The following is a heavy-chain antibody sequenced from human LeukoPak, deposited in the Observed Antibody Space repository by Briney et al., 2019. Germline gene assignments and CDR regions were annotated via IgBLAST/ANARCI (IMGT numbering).Heavy chain of an antibody. CDR2: ISSSSTYI. CDR3: ARGGASGWSLDY. Sequence: GGSLRLSCAASGFTFSSYSMNWVRQAPGKGLESVSSISSSSTYIFYADSVKGRFTISRDDAKSSLYLQMNSLRAEDTAVYSCARGGASGWSLDYWGQGTLVTVSS. D-gene: IGHD6-19*01. V-gene: IGHV3-21*01. CDR1: GFTFSSYS. J-gene: IGHJ4*02.